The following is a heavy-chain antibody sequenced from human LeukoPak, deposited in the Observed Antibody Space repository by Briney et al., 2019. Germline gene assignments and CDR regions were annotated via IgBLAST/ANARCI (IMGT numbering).Heavy chain of an antibody. CDR1: GGTFSSYA. J-gene: IGHJ1*01. CDR3: ASGKDIVVVVAADKAAEYFQH. CDR2: IIPIFGTA. D-gene: IGHD2-15*01. V-gene: IGHV1-69*05. Sequence: GASVKVSCRASGGTFSSYAISWVRQAPGQGLEWIGGIIPIFGTANYAQKFQGRVTITTDESTSTAYMELSSLRSEDTAVYYCASGKDIVVVVAADKAAEYFQHWGQGTLVTVSS.